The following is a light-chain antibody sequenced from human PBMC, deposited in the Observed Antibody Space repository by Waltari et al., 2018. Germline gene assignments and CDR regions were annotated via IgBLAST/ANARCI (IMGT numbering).Light chain of an antibody. CDR3: SSYTASPPHVV. CDR1: SSDVGGFNF. V-gene: IGLV2-14*03. CDR2: DVF. J-gene: IGLJ2*01. Sequence: QSALTQPASVSGSPGQSISISCTGISSDVGGFNFVSWYQQHPGKASKLMIYDVFNRASGVSTRFSGSKSDNAASLAISGLQAEDEAVYYCSSYTASPPHVVFGGGTKVTVL.